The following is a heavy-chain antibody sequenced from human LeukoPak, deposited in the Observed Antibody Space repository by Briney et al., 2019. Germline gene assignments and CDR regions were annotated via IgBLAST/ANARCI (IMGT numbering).Heavy chain of an antibody. CDR2: INPYSGGT. J-gene: IGHJ4*02. CDR3: AREGVSGYDIYFDY. CDR1: GYSFTGYY. Sequence: ASVKVSCKASGYSFTGYYMHWVRQAPGQGLEWMGWINPYSGGTNYAQKLQGRVTMTTDTSTSTAYMELRSLRSDDTAVYYCAREGVSGYDIYFDYWGQGTLVTVSS. V-gene: IGHV1-2*02. D-gene: IGHD5-12*01.